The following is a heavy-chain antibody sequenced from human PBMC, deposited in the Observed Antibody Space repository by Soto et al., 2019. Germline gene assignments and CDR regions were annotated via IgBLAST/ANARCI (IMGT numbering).Heavy chain of an antibody. D-gene: IGHD3-3*01. CDR3: ARGGPPITIFGVIISWFDP. J-gene: IGHJ5*02. Sequence: SETLSLTCTFSGGSISSYYWIWIRQPPGKGLEWIGYIYYNGRTNYNPSLKSRVTISVDTSKNQFSLKLSSVTAADTAVYYCARGGPPITIFGVIISWFDPWGQGTLVTVSS. CDR1: GGSISSYY. CDR2: IYYNGRT. V-gene: IGHV4-59*01.